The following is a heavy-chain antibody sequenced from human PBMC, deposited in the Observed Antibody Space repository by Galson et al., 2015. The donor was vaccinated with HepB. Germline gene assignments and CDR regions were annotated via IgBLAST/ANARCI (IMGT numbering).Heavy chain of an antibody. D-gene: IGHD5-12*01. V-gene: IGHV3-30*18. CDR3: VKVYSAYDQRDH. J-gene: IGHJ4*02. CDR1: GFTFRSYG. CDR2: ISYDGSNK. Sequence: SLRLSCAASGFTFRSYGMHWVRRSPGTGLEWVATISYDGSNKYYAGSVKGRFTISRDNSKKTLYLDMHSLRVEDAALYYCVKVYSAYDQRDHWGQGTLVTVSS.